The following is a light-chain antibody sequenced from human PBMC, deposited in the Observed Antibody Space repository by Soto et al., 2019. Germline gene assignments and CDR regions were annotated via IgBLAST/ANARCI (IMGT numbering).Light chain of an antibody. J-gene: IGKJ3*01. CDR3: QQSYSTS. CDR2: GVS. V-gene: IGKV3-20*01. Sequence: EIVLTQSPGTLSLSPGARATLSCRASQSVIGRQLAWYQHKPGQAPRLLIYGVSTRATGIPDRFTGSGSGTDFTLTISSLQPEDFATYYCQQSYSTSFGPGTKVDIK. CDR1: QSVIGRQ.